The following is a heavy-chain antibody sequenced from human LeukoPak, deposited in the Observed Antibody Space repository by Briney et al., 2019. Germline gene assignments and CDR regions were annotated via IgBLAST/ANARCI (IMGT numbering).Heavy chain of an antibody. Sequence: GGSLRLSCAASGNYWMHWVRQAPGKGLVWVSHINGDGSWTTYADSVKGRSTISKDNAKNTVYLQMNNLRAEDTAVYYCVSFYETYWGRGTLVTVSS. CDR2: INGDGSWT. CDR3: VSFYETY. J-gene: IGHJ4*02. V-gene: IGHV3-74*01. CDR1: GNYW. D-gene: IGHD2-2*01.